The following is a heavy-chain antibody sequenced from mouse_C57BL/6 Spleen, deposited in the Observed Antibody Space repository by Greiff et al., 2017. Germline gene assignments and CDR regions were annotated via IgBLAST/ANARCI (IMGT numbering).Heavy chain of an antibody. CDR3: AREHGSSSRYFDV. Sequence: EVKLMESGPGLVKPSQSLSLTCSVTGYSITSGYYWNWIRQFPGNKLEWMGYISYDGSNNYNPSLKNRISITRDTSKNQFFLKLNSVTTEDTATYYCAREHGSSSRYFDVWGTGTTVTVSS. CDR2: ISYDGSN. CDR1: GYSITSGYY. V-gene: IGHV3-6*01. J-gene: IGHJ1*03. D-gene: IGHD1-1*01.